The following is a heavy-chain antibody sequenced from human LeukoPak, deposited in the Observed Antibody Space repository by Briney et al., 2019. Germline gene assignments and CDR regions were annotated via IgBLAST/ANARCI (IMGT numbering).Heavy chain of an antibody. J-gene: IGHJ4*02. V-gene: IGHV1-18*04. Sequence: ASVKVSCKASGYTFTGYYMHWVRQAPGQGLEWMGWISAYNGNTNYAQKLQGRVTMTTDTSTSTAYMELRSLRSDDTAVYYCARVAGSGYYYYYFDYWGQGTLVTVSS. CDR2: ISAYNGNT. CDR3: ARVAGSGYYYYYFDY. D-gene: IGHD3-22*01. CDR1: GYTFTGYY.